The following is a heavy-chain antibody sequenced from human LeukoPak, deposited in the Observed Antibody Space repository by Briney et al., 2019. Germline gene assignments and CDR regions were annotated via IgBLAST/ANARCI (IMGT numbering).Heavy chain of an antibody. Sequence: GGSLRLSCAASGFTISSFGMHWVRQVPGEGLVWVARMSGAGTTINYADSVKGRFTISRDKARNTLHLQMNSLRLEGTAVREEPVRASASLGLWGRGALVTVS. CDR2: MSGAGTTI. J-gene: IGHJ4*01. D-gene: IGHD1-14*01. V-gene: IGHV3-74*01. CDR3: PVRASASLGL. CDR1: GFTISSFG.